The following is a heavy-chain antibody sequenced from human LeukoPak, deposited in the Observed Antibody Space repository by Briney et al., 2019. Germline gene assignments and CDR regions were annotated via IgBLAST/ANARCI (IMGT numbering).Heavy chain of an antibody. J-gene: IGHJ5*02. CDR2: IIPIFGTA. CDR3: ARDFAWGSEGAPIDDNWLDP. D-gene: IGHD7-27*01. Sequence: SVKVSCKASGGTFSSYAISWVRQAPGQGLEWMGGIIPIFGTANYAQKFQGRVTITADESTSTAYMGLSSLRSEDTAVYYCARDFAWGSEGAPIDDNWLDPWGQGTLVTVSS. V-gene: IGHV1-69*13. CDR1: GGTFSSYA.